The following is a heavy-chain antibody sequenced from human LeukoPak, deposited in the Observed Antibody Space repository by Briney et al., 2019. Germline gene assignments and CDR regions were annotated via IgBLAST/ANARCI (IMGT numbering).Heavy chain of an antibody. CDR3: ASYCSSTSCYRSYYYYYGMDV. CDR2: IIPILGIA. CDR1: GCTFSSYA. V-gene: IGHV1-69*04. J-gene: IGHJ6*02. D-gene: IGHD2-2*01. Sequence: ASVKVSCKASGCTFSSYAISWVRQAPGQGLEWMGRIIPILGIANYAQKFQGRVTITADKSTSTAYMELSSLRSEDTAVYYCASYCSSTSCYRSYYYYYGMDVWGQGTTVTVSS.